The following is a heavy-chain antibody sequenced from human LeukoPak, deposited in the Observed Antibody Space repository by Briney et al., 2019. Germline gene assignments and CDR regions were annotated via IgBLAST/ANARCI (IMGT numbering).Heavy chain of an antibody. CDR3: ARVIENYGARYFDY. Sequence: SEILSLTCTVSGGSISSYYWSWIRQPPGKGLEWIGYIYYSGSTNYNPSLKSRVTISVDTSKNQFSLKLSSVTAADTAVYYCARVIENYGARYFDYWGQGTLVTVSS. CDR2: IYYSGST. J-gene: IGHJ4*02. D-gene: IGHD4-17*01. CDR1: GGSISSYY. V-gene: IGHV4-59*01.